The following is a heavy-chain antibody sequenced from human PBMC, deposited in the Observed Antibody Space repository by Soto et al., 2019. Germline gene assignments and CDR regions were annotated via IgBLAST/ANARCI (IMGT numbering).Heavy chain of an antibody. V-gene: IGHV3-21*01. Sequence: PGGSLRLSCAASGFTFRSFTMNWVRQAPGKGLEWVSTISSNSAYIYYTDALRGRFTISRDNSKNTLYLQMNSLRAEDTAVYYCARGIAVPGAFDIWGQGTMVTVSS. CDR3: ARGIAVPGAFDI. J-gene: IGHJ3*02. CDR2: ISSNSAYI. D-gene: IGHD6-19*01. CDR1: GFTFRSFT.